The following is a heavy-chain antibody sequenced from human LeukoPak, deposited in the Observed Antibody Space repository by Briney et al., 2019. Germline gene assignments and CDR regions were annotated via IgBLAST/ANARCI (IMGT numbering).Heavy chain of an antibody. D-gene: IGHD3-10*01. CDR2: IYTSGST. CDR1: GGSISSYY. J-gene: IGHJ5*02. Sequence: SETLSLTCTVSGGSISSYYWSWIRQPAGKGLEWIGRIYTSGSTNYNPSLKSRVTISVDTSKNQFSLKLSSVTAADTAVYYCARHAHPMVPYKGWFDPWGQGTLVTVSS. V-gene: IGHV4-4*07. CDR3: ARHAHPMVPYKGWFDP.